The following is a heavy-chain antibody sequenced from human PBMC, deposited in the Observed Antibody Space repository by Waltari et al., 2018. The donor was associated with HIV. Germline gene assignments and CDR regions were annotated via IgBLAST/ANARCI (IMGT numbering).Heavy chain of an antibody. CDR2: IIPIFGTT. CDR3: ARTMDHVDTVMERYWYFDL. CDR1: GGTFSSYA. Sequence: QVQLVQSGAEVKKPGSSVRVSCKASGGTFSSYAISWVRQAPGQGLEWMGGIIPIFGTTNYAQKFQGRVTITADESTSTAYMELSSLRSEDTAVYYCARTMDHVDTVMERYWYFDLWGRCTLVTVSS. D-gene: IGHD5-18*01. J-gene: IGHJ2*01. V-gene: IGHV1-69*01.